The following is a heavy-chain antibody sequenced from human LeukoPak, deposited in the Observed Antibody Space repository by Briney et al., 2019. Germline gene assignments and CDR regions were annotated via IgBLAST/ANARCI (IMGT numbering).Heavy chain of an antibody. Sequence: SETLSLTCTVSGGSISSSGHSWGWIRQPPGKGLEWTGTIYYTGRTYYNPSLKSRVTISVDTSKNQFSLRLSSVTAADTAVYYCARHGTSSYYYYAMDVWGQGTTVTVSS. J-gene: IGHJ6*02. D-gene: IGHD1-1*01. CDR3: ARHGTSSYYYYAMDV. CDR2: IYYTGRT. CDR1: GGSISSSGHS. V-gene: IGHV4-39*01.